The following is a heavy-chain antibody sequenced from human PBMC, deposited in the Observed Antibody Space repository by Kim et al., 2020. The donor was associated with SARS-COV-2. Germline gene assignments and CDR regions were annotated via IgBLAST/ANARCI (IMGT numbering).Heavy chain of an antibody. Sequence: SETLSLTCTVSGGPISSGDTYWSWTRNPPGKGLEWIGNFYYIGTTYYTPSLKSRVTISVEPSKNQFSLKLSPVTAADTAVYYCARREQRNGGYFDYWGQGTLVSVSS. V-gene: IGHV4-30-4*01. CDR2: FYYIGTT. D-gene: IGHD1-26*01. CDR1: GGPISSGDTY. J-gene: IGHJ4*02. CDR3: ARREQRNGGYFDY.